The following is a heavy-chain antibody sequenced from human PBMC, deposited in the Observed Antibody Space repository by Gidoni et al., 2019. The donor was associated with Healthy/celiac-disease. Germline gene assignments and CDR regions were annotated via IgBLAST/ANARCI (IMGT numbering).Heavy chain of an antibody. V-gene: IGHV6-1*01. CDR2: TYYRSKWYN. CDR1: GDSVSSNSAA. Sequence: QVQLQQSGPGLVKPSQTLSLTCAISGDSVSSNSAAWNWIRQSPSRGLEWLGRTYYRSKWYNDYAVSVKSRITINPDTSKNQFSLQLNSVTPEDTAVYYCARANTYYSSGWLGSYEHDAFDIWGQGTMVTVSS. D-gene: IGHD6-19*01. CDR3: ARANTYYSSGWLGSYEHDAFDI. J-gene: IGHJ3*02.